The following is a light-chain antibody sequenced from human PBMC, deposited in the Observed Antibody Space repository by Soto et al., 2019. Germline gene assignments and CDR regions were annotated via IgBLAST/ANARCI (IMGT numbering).Light chain of an antibody. CDR3: QQYTGPPTT. Sequence: EIVLTPSPDTLSLSPGARATLYCRASQTVSSNYLAWCQQRPGQAPRLLIYGASTRAAGIPDRFSGSGSGTDFTLTITRLGPEDSAVYFCQQYTGPPTTFGQGTRLEIK. CDR1: QTVSSNY. J-gene: IGKJ5*01. V-gene: IGKV3-20*01. CDR2: GAS.